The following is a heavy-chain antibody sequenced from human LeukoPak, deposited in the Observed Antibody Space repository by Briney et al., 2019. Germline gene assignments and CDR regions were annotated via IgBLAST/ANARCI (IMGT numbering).Heavy chain of an antibody. CDR3: AGGVVPAAMFDY. D-gene: IGHD2-2*01. CDR1: GCTFSIYA. Sequence: GASVTVSCKASGCTFSIYAISWVRQAPGQGLEWMGGIIPIFGTPNYAQKFQGAVTITTDESKSTAYMEMRSLRSEGTAVYYCAGGVVPAAMFDYWGQGTLVTVSS. J-gene: IGHJ4*02. V-gene: IGHV1-69*05. CDR2: IIPIFGTP.